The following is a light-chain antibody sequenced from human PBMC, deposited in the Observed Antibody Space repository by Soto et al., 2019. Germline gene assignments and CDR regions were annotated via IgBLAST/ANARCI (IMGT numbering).Light chain of an antibody. CDR1: QNIRGNE. CDR2: GGS. Sequence: EVVLTQSPGALSLSPGEGVTLSCRASQNIRGNELAWYRQKRGQAPRLLMYGGSTRADGIPDRFSGRGTGTNFTLTISRLEPEDSAVYYCQDYGTSHSWTFGQGTKLEIK. J-gene: IGKJ1*01. V-gene: IGKV3-20*01. CDR3: QDYGTSHSWT.